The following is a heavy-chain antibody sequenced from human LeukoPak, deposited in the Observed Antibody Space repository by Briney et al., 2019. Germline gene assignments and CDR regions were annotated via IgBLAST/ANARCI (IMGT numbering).Heavy chain of an antibody. Sequence: ASVKVSCKASGYTFTSYYMHWVRQAPGQGLEWMGIINPSGGSTSYAQKFQGRVTMTRDTSTSTVYMELSSLRSEDTAVYYCARAPSPPSAIFGPYGMDAWGQGTTVTVSS. D-gene: IGHD3-3*01. CDR3: ARAPSPPSAIFGPYGMDA. J-gene: IGHJ6*02. V-gene: IGHV1-46*01. CDR1: GYTFTSYY. CDR2: INPSGGST.